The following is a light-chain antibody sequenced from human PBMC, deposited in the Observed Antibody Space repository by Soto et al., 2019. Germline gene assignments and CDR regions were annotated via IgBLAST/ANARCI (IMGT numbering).Light chain of an antibody. Sequence: DIQMTQSPSSLSASVGDRVTITCRASQDIRNYLNWYHQEPGKAPNLLIYTASSLQSGVPSRFSGSGSGTDLTLTITSLQPEDLGAFYCQQSFSTPLTFGGGTKVEIK. CDR2: TAS. J-gene: IGKJ4*01. CDR1: QDIRNY. V-gene: IGKV1-39*01. CDR3: QQSFSTPLT.